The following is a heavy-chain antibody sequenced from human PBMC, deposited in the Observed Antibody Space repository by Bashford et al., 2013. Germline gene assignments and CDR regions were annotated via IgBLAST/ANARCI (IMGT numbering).Heavy chain of an antibody. CDR2: MSPNSGDT. CDR3: TITREGGGSYLGGFAFDI. J-gene: IGHJ3*02. V-gene: IGHV1-8*01. Sequence: VRQAPGQGLEWMGWMSPNSGDTGYAQKFQGRVTMTRDTSITTAYMELSRLRSDDTAVYYCTITREGGGSYLGGFAFDIVGPRDNGHR. D-gene: IGHD1-26*01.